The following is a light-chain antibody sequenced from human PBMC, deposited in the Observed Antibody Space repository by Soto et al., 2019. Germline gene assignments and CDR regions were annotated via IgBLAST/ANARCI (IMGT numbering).Light chain of an antibody. J-gene: IGKJ2*01. CDR2: AAS. V-gene: IGKV1-39*01. Sequence: DIQMTQSPSSLSASVGDRVTIICRASQNIRNYLNWYQQRPGKAPNLLIYAASSLQSGVPSRFSGSGSGTHFSLTISNLQPEDFATYYCQRSYSFSMYTFGQGTNLEIK. CDR1: QNIRNY. CDR3: QRSYSFSMYT.